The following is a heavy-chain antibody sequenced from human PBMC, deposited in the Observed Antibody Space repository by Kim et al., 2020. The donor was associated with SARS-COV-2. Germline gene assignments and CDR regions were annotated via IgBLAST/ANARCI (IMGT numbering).Heavy chain of an antibody. CDR2: IKQDGSEK. V-gene: IGHV3-7*03. CDR3: ARGLLLWFGDRDAFDI. CDR1: GFTFSSYW. Sequence: GGSLRLSCAASGFTFSSYWMSWVRQAPGKGLEWVANIKQDGSEKYYVDSVKGRFTISRDNAKNSLYLQMNSLRAEDTAVYYCARGLLLWFGDRDAFDIWGQGTMVTVSS. D-gene: IGHD3-10*01. J-gene: IGHJ3*02.